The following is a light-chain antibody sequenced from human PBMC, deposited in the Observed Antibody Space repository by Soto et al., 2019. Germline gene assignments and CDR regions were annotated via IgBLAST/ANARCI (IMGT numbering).Light chain of an antibody. Sequence: QSVLTQPRSVSGSPGRSVTISCTGSYSDVGTFYFASWYQQYPGKGPKLIIYDVTERPSGVPDRFSGSKSGNTASLTISGLQAEDEADYYCCSYAGSYTYIFGSGTKVTVL. CDR1: YSDVGTFYF. CDR3: CSYAGSYTYI. V-gene: IGLV2-11*01. J-gene: IGLJ1*01. CDR2: DVT.